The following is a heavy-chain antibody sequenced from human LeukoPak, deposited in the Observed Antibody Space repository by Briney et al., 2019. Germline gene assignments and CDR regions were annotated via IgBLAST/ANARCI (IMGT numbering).Heavy chain of an antibody. J-gene: IGHJ4*02. D-gene: IGHD4-17*01. V-gene: IGHV3-23*01. CDR3: ANGDYDFDY. CDR2: ITSSGDGT. Sequence: GGSLRLSCAASGFTFSIYAMSWVRQAPGKGLQWVSSITSSGDGTYYADSVKGRFTISRDNSENMLYLQMNSLRAEDTAVYYCANGDYDFDYWGQGTLVTVSS. CDR1: GFTFSIYA.